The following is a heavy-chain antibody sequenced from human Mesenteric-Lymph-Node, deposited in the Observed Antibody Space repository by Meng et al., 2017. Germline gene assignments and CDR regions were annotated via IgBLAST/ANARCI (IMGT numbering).Heavy chain of an antibody. Sequence: QVQLVQSGAEVGKPGASGKVSCKASGYTFTGYYMHWVRQAPGQGLEWMGWINPNSGGTNYAQKFQGRVTMTRDTSISTAYMELSRLRSDDTAVYYCARDYYYGPSWFDPWGQGTPVTVSS. V-gene: IGHV1-2*02. CDR2: INPNSGGT. J-gene: IGHJ5*02. D-gene: IGHD3-10*01. CDR1: GYTFTGYY. CDR3: ARDYYYGPSWFDP.